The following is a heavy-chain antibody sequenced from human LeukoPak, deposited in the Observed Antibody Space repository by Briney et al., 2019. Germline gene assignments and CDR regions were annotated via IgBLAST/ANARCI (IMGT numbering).Heavy chain of an antibody. CDR2: IIPILGIA. Sequence: GASVKVSCKASGGTFSSYTISWVRQAPGQGLEWMGRIIPILGIANSAQKFQGRVTITADKSTSTAYMELSSLRSEDTAVYYCASDRGWIAAAGTFFDYWGQGTLVTVSS. V-gene: IGHV1-69*02. CDR1: GGTFSSYT. CDR3: ASDRGWIAAAGTFFDY. D-gene: IGHD6-13*01. J-gene: IGHJ4*02.